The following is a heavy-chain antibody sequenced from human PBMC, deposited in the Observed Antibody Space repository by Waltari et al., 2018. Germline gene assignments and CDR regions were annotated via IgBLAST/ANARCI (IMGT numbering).Heavy chain of an antibody. V-gene: IGHV3-7*03. CDR3: AREEMATITCFDY. D-gene: IGHD5-12*01. J-gene: IGHJ4*02. CDR1: GFTFSSYW. CDR2: IKQDGSEK. Sequence: EVQLVESGGGLVQPGGSLRLSCAASGFTFSSYWMSWVRQAPGKGLEWVANIKQDGSEKYYVDSVKGRFTISRDNAKNSPYLQMNSLRAEDTAVYYCAREEMATITCFDYWGQGTLVTVSS.